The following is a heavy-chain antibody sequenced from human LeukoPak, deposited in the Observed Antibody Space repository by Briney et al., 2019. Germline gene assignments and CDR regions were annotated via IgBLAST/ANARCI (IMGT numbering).Heavy chain of an antibody. CDR3: TKGDGRSGGAFDI. CDR1: GLIFNNYA. D-gene: IGHD3-10*01. Sequence: GGSLRLSCAASGLIFNNYAMSWVRQAPGKGLEWVSAISGTADDTYYADSVKGRFTISRDNSKNTLYLQMNSLRDEDTAVYYCTKGDGRSGGAFDIWGQGTMVTVFS. V-gene: IGHV3-23*01. CDR2: ISGTADDT. J-gene: IGHJ3*02.